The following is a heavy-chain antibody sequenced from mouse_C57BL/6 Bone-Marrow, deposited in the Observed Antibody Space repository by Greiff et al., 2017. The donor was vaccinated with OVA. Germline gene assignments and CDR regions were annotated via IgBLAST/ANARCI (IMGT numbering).Heavy chain of an antibody. Sequence: VQLQQSGPELVKPGASVKISCKASGYSFTGYYMNWVKQSPEKSLEWIGEINPSTGGTTYNQKFKAKATLTVDKSSSTAYMQLKSLTSEDSAVYYCARWGYDAMDYWGQGTSVTVSS. CDR3: ARWGYDAMDY. CDR2: INPSTGGT. D-gene: IGHD3-1*01. CDR1: GYSFTGYY. J-gene: IGHJ4*01. V-gene: IGHV1-42*01.